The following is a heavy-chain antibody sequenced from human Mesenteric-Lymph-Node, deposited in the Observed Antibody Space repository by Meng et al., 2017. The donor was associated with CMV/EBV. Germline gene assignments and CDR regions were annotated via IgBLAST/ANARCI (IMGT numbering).Heavy chain of an antibody. CDR1: GFTFSGSA. J-gene: IGHJ4*02. Sequence: LNLSCAASGFTFSGSAMHWVRQASGKGLEWIGRIRSKANNYATAYAASVKGRFTISRDDSKNTAYLQMNSLKSEDTAVYYCTGLNTDWGQGTLVTVSS. CDR3: TGLNTD. V-gene: IGHV3-73*01. CDR2: IRSKANNYAT. D-gene: IGHD1/OR15-1a*01.